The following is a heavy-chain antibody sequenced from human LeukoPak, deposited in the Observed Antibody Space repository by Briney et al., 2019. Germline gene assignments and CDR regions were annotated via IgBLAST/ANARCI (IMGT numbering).Heavy chain of an antibody. Sequence: SETLSLTCAVYGGSFSGYYWSWIRQPPGKGLEWIGEINHSGSTNYNPSLKSRVTISVDTSKNQFSLKLSSVTAADTAVYYCARRAKSVTTGLQGLDCWGQGTLVTVSS. J-gene: IGHJ4*02. D-gene: IGHD4-17*01. CDR3: ARRAKSVTTGLQGLDC. CDR1: GGSFSGYY. CDR2: INHSGST. V-gene: IGHV4-34*01.